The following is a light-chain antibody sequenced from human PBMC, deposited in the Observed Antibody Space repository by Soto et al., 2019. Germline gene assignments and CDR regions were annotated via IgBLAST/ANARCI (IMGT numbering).Light chain of an antibody. Sequence: EIVMTQSPATLSVSPGERATLSCRASQSVSSNLAWYQQKPGQAPRLLFYGASTRAPGIPARFSGSGSGAAFTLTISSLQSEHFAVYYCQQYNNWPWTFGQGTKVESK. CDR3: QQYNNWPWT. V-gene: IGKV3-15*01. J-gene: IGKJ1*01. CDR2: GAS. CDR1: QSVSSN.